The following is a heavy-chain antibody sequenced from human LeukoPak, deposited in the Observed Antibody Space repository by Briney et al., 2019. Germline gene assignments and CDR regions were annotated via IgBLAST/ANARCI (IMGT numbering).Heavy chain of an antibody. CDR3: ARRRLFLAHAFDI. J-gene: IGHJ3*02. V-gene: IGHV4-39*07. D-gene: IGHD4/OR15-4a*01. CDR2: IYYSGST. Sequence: TSETLSLTCTVSGGSISSSSYYWGWIRQPPGKGLEWIGSIYYSGSTYYNPSLKSRVTISVDTSKNQFSLRLSSVTVADTAVYYCARRRLFLAHAFDIWGQGTMVTVSS. CDR1: GGSISSSSYY.